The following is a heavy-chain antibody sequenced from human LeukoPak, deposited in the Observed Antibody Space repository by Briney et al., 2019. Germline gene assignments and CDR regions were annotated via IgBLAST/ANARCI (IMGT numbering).Heavy chain of an antibody. Sequence: SETLSLTCTVSGGSISSSSYYWGWIRQPPGKGLEWIGSIHYSGSTYYNPSPKSRVTISVDTSKNQFSLKLSSVTAADTAVYYCAREYYYDSSGYSNWYFDLWGRGTLVTVSS. CDR2: IHYSGST. CDR3: AREYYYDSSGYSNWYFDL. CDR1: GGSISSSSYY. D-gene: IGHD3-22*01. J-gene: IGHJ2*01. V-gene: IGHV4-39*01.